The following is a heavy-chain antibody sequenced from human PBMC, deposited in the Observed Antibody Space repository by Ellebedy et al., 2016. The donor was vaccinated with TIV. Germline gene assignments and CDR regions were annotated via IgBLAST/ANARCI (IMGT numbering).Heavy chain of an antibody. V-gene: IGHV3-23*01. J-gene: IGHJ4*02. Sequence: GGSLRLXCAASGLRFPSYAMSWVRQAPGKGLEWVASISGSGTRTFYADSVKGRFTISRDYSKTTVYLQINSLRAEDTAIHSCARDACSTADCPHGGFDYWGQGTNVAVSS. CDR2: ISGSGTRT. D-gene: IGHD2-2*01. CDR1: GLRFPSYA. CDR3: ARDACSTADCPHGGFDY.